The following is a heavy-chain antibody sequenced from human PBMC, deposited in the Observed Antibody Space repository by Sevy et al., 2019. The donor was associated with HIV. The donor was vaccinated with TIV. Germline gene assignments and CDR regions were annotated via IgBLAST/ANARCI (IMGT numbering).Heavy chain of an antibody. Sequence: GGSLRLSCVASGFTFSTYGMHWVRQAPGKGLEWVSSISSSSSYVYHADSVKGRFTISRDNAKNSLYLQMNSLRAEDTAVYYCAKWDADRRWFFDYWGQGTLVTVSS. J-gene: IGHJ4*02. CDR3: AKWDADRRWFFDY. CDR1: GFTFSTYG. D-gene: IGHD1-26*01. V-gene: IGHV3-21*06. CDR2: ISSSSSYV.